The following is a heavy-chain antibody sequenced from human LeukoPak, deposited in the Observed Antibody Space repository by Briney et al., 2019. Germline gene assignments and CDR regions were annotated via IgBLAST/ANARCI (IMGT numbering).Heavy chain of an antibody. J-gene: IGHJ4*02. D-gene: IGHD3-10*01. V-gene: IGHV3-30*18. CDR1: GYXFSSYG. CDR3: TKGGYYGSGSFPDY. Sequence: GESLKISCNASGYXFSSYGMHWVRQAPGKGLEWVAVISYDGSNKYYADSVEGRFTISRDNSKNTLSLQMNSLRADDTALYYCTKGGYYGSGSFPDYWGQGTLVTVSS. CDR2: ISYDGSNK.